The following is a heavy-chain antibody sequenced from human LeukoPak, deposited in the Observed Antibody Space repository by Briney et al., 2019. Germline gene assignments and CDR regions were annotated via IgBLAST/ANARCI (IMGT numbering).Heavy chain of an antibody. CDR1: YW. V-gene: IGHV5-51*01. Sequence: YWSWIRQPPGKGLEWMGIIYPGDSDTRYSPSFQGQVTISADKSISTAYLQWSSLKASDTAMYYCARRACSSTSCSVDWFDPWGQGTLVTVSS. CDR2: IYPGDSDT. J-gene: IGHJ5*02. CDR3: ARRACSSTSCSVDWFDP. D-gene: IGHD2-2*01.